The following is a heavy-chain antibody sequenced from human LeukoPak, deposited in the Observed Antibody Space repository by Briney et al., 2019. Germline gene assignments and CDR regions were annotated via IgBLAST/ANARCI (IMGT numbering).Heavy chain of an antibody. CDR1: GGTFSSYA. D-gene: IGHD2-2*01. V-gene: IGHV1-69*13. Sequence: SVKVSCKASGGTFSSYAISWVRQAPGQGLEWMGGIIPIFGTANYAQKFQGRVTITADESTSTAYMELSSLRSEDTAVYYCASSPVRTIVVVPAAQPHYYGMDVWGQGTTVTVSS. CDR3: ASSPVRTIVVVPAAQPHYYGMDV. J-gene: IGHJ6*02. CDR2: IIPIFGTA.